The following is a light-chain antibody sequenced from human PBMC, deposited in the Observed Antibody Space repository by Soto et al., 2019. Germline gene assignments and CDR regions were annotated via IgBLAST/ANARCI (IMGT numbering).Light chain of an antibody. J-gene: IGKJ5*01. CDR1: QSFISSY. CDR3: QQYGSSPPIT. CDR2: GAS. Sequence: EIGLSQSPCTLSLSPGERATLSCRASQSFISSYLAWYQHKPGPAPRLLLYGASSRATGIPDRFSGSASGTDFTLTISSLEPEDFAVYYCQQYGSSPPITFGQGTRLEIK. V-gene: IGKV3-20*01.